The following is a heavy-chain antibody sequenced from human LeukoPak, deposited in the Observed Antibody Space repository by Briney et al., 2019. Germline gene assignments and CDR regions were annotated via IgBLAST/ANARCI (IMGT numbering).Heavy chain of an antibody. V-gene: IGHV3-66*01. Sequence: GGSLRLSCAASGFTFSDYYMSWIRQAPGKGLEWVSYISSSGSTYYADSVKGRFTISRDNSKNTLYLQMNSLRAEDTAVYYCARDQDDGTLDYWGQGTLVTVSS. D-gene: IGHD1-1*01. J-gene: IGHJ4*02. CDR3: ARDQDDGTLDY. CDR1: GFTFSDYY. CDR2: ISSSGST.